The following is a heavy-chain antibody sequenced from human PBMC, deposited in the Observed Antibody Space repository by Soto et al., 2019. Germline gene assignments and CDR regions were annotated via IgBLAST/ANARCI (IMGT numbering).Heavy chain of an antibody. D-gene: IGHD2-15*01. V-gene: IGHV4-31*03. Sequence: SETLSLTCTVSGGSISSGGYYWSWIRQHPGKGLEWIGYIYYSGSTYYNPSLKSRVTISVDTSKNQFSLKLSSVTAADTAVYYCARGSGDGYYYYYMDVWGKGTTVTSP. CDR2: IYYSGST. CDR1: GGSISSGGYY. J-gene: IGHJ6*03. CDR3: ARGSGDGYYYYYMDV.